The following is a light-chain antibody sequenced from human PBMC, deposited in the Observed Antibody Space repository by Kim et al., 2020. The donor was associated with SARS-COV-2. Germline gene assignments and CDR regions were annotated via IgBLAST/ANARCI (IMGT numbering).Light chain of an antibody. CDR1: SSDVGSYDL. Sequence: QSALTQPASVSGSPGQSITISCTGTSSDVGSYDLVSWYQQHPGEAPKLVIYEVNKRPTGVSTRFSGSKSGNTASLTISGLQAEDEANYHCCSYAGAKSFQWKFGGGTKFTVL. CDR3: CSYAGAKSFQWK. J-gene: IGLJ3*02. CDR2: EVN. V-gene: IGLV2-23*02.